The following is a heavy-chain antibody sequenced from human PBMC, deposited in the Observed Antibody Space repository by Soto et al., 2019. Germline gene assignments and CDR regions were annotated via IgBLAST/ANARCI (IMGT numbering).Heavy chain of an antibody. Sequence: EVQLLESGGGLVQPGGSLRLSCAASGFTFSSYAMSWVRQAPGKGLEWVSAISGSGGSTYYADSVKGRFTISRDNSKNTLYLQMNSLRAEDTAVYYCAKGLPGSTRYYYYGMDVWGQGTTVTVSS. CDR2: ISGSGGST. V-gene: IGHV3-23*01. CDR1: GFTFSSYA. J-gene: IGHJ6*02. CDR3: AKGLPGSTRYYYYGMDV. D-gene: IGHD2-2*01.